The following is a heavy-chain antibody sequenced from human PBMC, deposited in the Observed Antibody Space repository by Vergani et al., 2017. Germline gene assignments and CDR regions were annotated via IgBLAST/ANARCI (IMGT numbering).Heavy chain of an antibody. CDR2: IGSSGPYI. V-gene: IGHV3-21*04. D-gene: IGHD2/OR15-2a*01. CDR1: GFTFSDFS. Sequence: VQLVESGGGLVKPGGSLRLSCAASGFTFSDFSMSWVRQAPGKGLEWVAFIGSSGPYINYADSVKGRFIISRDNTNNSLFLQLRSLRAEDAAIYYCVKEKIDLGSYFFDSWGHGILITVSS. CDR3: VKEKIDLGSYFFDS. J-gene: IGHJ4*01.